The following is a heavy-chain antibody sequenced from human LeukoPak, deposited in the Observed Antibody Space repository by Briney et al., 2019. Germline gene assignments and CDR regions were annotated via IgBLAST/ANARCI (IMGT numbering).Heavy chain of an antibody. CDR2: INSDGSST. CDR3: ARVHRAGAILGAFDI. Sequence: GGSLRLSCAASGFTFSSYWMHWVRQAPGKGLVWVSRINSDGSSTSYADSVKGRFTISRDNAKNTLYLQMNSLRAEDTAVYYCARVHRAGAILGAFDIWGQGTMVTVSS. J-gene: IGHJ3*02. V-gene: IGHV3-74*01. CDR1: GFTFSSYW. D-gene: IGHD1-26*01.